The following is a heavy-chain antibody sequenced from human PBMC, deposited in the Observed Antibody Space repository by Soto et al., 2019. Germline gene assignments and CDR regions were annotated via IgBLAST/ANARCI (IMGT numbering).Heavy chain of an antibody. V-gene: IGHV1-2*02. CDR1: GYTFTGYY. J-gene: IGHJ6*02. CDR2: TNPNRGGT. D-gene: IGHD1-1*01. Sequence: ASVKVSCKASGYTFTGYYMHWVRQAPGQGLEWMGWTNPNRGGTNYAQKFQGRGTVTSDTSISTASMELSRLRSDDTAICHSQRGSGRLETYYYYGMDVWGQGTTVTVSS. CDR3: QRGSGRLETYYYYGMDV.